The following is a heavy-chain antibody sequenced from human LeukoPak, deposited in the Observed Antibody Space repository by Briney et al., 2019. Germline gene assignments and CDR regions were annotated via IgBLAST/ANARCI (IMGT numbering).Heavy chain of an antibody. CDR3: AKRVVVGATSPYSDFQD. CDR2: ISGSGVTT. J-gene: IGHJ1*01. CDR1: GFTFSSYA. D-gene: IGHD1-26*01. Sequence: PGGSLRLSCVASGFTFSSYAMGWVRQAPGKGLGWVSAISGSGVTTHYAGSVKGRFSISRDNSKNTLYLQMDSLRAEDTALYYCAKRVVVGATSPYSDFQDWGQGTLVTVSS. V-gene: IGHV3-23*01.